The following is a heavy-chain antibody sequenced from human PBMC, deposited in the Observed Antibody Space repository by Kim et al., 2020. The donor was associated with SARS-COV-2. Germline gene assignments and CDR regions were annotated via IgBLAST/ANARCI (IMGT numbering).Heavy chain of an antibody. J-gene: IGHJ6*02. V-gene: IGHV1-2*02. CDR2: INPNSGGT. Sequence: ASVKVSCKASGYTFTGYYMHWVRQAPGQGLEWMGCINPNSGGTNYAQKFQGRVTMTRDTSISTAYMELSRLRSDDTAVYYCAKLKRGYYYYGMDVWGQGTTVTVSS. CDR1: GYTFTGYY. D-gene: IGHD1-26*01. CDR3: AKLKRGYYYYGMDV.